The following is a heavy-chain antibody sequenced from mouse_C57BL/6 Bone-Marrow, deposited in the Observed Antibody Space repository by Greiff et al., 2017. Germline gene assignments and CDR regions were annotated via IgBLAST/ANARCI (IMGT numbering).Heavy chain of an antibody. Sequence: DVKLVESGGGLVQPGESLKLSCESNEYEFPSHDMSWVRKTPEKRLELVAAINSDGGSTYYPDTMERRFIISRDNTKKTLYLQMSSLRSEDTALYYCAMSDGYYWYFDVWGTGTTVTVSS. CDR2: INSDGGST. J-gene: IGHJ1*03. V-gene: IGHV5-2*01. CDR3: AMSDGYYWYFDV. D-gene: IGHD2-3*01. CDR1: EYEFPSHD.